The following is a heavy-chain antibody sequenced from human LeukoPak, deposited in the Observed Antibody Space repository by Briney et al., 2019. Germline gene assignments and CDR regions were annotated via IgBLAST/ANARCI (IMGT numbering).Heavy chain of an antibody. CDR3: ARGGASSLWFGS. CDR2: IYNSVTT. V-gene: IGHV4-59*02. J-gene: IGHJ5*01. D-gene: IGHD6-13*01. Sequence: SETLSLTCSVSGASVTSHSWSWIRHPPGKRLESIGMIYNSVTTNYRPSLKSRVTISVDASKNQLSLKLSSVTAADTAVYYCARGGASSLWFGSWGQGTLVTVSS. CDR1: GASVTSHS.